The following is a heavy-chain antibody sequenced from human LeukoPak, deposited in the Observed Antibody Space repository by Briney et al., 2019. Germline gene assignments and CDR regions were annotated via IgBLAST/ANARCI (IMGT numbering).Heavy chain of an antibody. Sequence: GGSLRLSCAASGFTFSSYSMNWVRQAPGKGLEWVSYIGTSSSTIYYADSVKGRFTISRDNAKNSLYLQMNSLRAEDTAVYYCAKDSTRGYCSSTSCYYFDYWGQGTLVTVSS. CDR1: GFTFSSYS. D-gene: IGHD2-2*01. CDR2: IGTSSSTI. J-gene: IGHJ4*02. CDR3: AKDSTRGYCSSTSCYYFDY. V-gene: IGHV3-48*01.